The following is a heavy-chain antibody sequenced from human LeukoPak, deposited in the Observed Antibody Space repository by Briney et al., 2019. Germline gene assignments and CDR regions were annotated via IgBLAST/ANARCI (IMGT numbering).Heavy chain of an antibody. CDR3: AKDRYYGSGSYYAYYYYGMDV. D-gene: IGHD3-10*01. Sequence: GGSLRLSCAASGFTFSSYSMSWVRQAPGKGLEWVSSISGSGGSTYYADSVTGRFTISRDNSKNTLYMKMNSLSAEDTPVYYCAKDRYYGSGSYYAYYYYGMDVWGQGTTVTVSS. J-gene: IGHJ6*02. CDR1: GFTFSSYS. CDR2: ISGSGGST. V-gene: IGHV3-23*01.